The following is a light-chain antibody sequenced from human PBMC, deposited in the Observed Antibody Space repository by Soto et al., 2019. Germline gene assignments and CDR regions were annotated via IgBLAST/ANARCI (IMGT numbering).Light chain of an antibody. CDR2: SSS. J-gene: IGKJ1*01. V-gene: IGKV1-17*01. Sequence: DIQITQSPSSLSSPVGYRVTISWRASQGIRNDLAWYQQKPGKAPKGLIYSSSTLHSGVPSRFSGSGSRTDFTLTISSLQHEDFATYYCLQFNGYPRTFGQGTNVDIK. CDR1: QGIRND. CDR3: LQFNGYPRT.